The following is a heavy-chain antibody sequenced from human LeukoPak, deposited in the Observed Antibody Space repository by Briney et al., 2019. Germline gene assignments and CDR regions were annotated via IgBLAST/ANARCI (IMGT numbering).Heavy chain of an antibody. J-gene: IGHJ4*02. V-gene: IGHV4-4*07. CDR3: ARTGGYDYHIDH. CDR2: IYISGTT. D-gene: IGHD5-12*01. CDR1: GVSISSYY. Sequence: SETLSLTCSVSGVSISSYYWSWVRQTAGKGLEWIGRIYISGTTNYNPSLNSRVTMSIDTSKNQFSLKLTSVTAADTGVYYCARTGGYDYHIDHWGQGTQVTVPS.